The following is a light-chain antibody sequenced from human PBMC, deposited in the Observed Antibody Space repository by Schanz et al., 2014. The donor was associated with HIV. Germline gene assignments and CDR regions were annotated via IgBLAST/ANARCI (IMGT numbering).Light chain of an antibody. J-gene: IGLJ2*01. Sequence: QSVLTQPPSVSGAPGQRVTISCTGSSSNIGAGYDVHWYQQVPGAAPKLLIYANSNRPSGVPARFSGSKSGSSASLAISGLQAEDEADYYCATWDITLNGPVFGGGTKLTVL. CDR2: ANS. V-gene: IGLV1-40*01. CDR1: SSNIGAGYD. CDR3: ATWDITLNGPV.